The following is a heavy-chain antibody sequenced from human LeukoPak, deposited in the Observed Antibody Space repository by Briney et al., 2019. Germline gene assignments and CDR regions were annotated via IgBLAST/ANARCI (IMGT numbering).Heavy chain of an antibody. V-gene: IGHV3-30*04. Sequence: PGRSLRLSCAASGFTFSSYAMHWVRQAPGKGLEWVAVISYDGSNKYYADSVKGRFTISRDNSKSTLYLQMNSLRAEDTAVYYCAKEERPYCSSTSCYAFDYWGQGTLVTVSS. J-gene: IGHJ4*02. D-gene: IGHD2-2*01. CDR1: GFTFSSYA. CDR3: AKEERPYCSSTSCYAFDY. CDR2: ISYDGSNK.